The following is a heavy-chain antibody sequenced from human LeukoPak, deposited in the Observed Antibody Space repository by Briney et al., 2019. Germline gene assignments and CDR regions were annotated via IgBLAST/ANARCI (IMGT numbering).Heavy chain of an antibody. Sequence: SETLSLTCTVSVGSITSYYWSWIRQPPGKGLEWIGYIYYSGSTNYNPSLESRVTISVDTSKNQFSLKLSSVTAADTAVYYCARGGYSGGYYYCGFDYWGQGTLVTVSS. CDR3: ARGGYSGGYYYCGFDY. J-gene: IGHJ4*02. CDR1: VGSITSYY. V-gene: IGHV4-59*01. D-gene: IGHD3-22*01. CDR2: IYYSGST.